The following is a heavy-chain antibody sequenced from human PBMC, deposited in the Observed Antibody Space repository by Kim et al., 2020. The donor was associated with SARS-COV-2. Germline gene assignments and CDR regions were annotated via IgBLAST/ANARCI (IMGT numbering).Heavy chain of an antibody. J-gene: IGHJ6*02. V-gene: IGHV3-7*01. D-gene: IGHD2-15*01. CDR3: ARDVGSQDYYYYGMDV. Sequence: GGSLRLSCAASGFTFSSYWMSWVRQAPGKGLEWVANIKQDGSEKYYVDSVKGRFTISRDNAKNSLYLQMNSLRAEDTAVYYCARDVGSQDYYYYGMDVWGQGTTVTVSS. CDR2: IKQDGSEK. CDR1: GFTFSSYW.